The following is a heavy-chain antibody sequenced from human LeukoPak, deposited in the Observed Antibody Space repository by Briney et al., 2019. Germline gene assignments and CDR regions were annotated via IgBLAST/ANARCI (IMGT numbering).Heavy chain of an antibody. J-gene: IGHJ4*02. Sequence: PGGSLRLSCAASGFTFSSYAMHWVRQAPGKGLEWVAVISYDGSNKYYADSVKGRFTISRDNSKNTLYLQMNSLRAEDTAVYYCARVMGYCSSTSCSCDYWGQGTLVTVSS. CDR3: ARVMGYCSSTSCSCDY. V-gene: IGHV3-30-3*01. CDR1: GFTFSSYA. CDR2: ISYDGSNK. D-gene: IGHD2-2*01.